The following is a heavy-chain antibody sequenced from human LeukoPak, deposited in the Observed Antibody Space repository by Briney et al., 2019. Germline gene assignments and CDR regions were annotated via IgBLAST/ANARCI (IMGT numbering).Heavy chain of an antibody. CDR3: ASRVPRIMAFQH. CDR2: IYSSGST. D-gene: IGHD3-16*01. CDR1: GDSIRSYY. J-gene: IGHJ1*01. V-gene: IGHV4-4*09. Sequence: SETLSLTCTVSGDSIRSYYWGWIRQPPGRGLEFIGYIYSSGSTNYNPSLKSRVTISVDTSKNQFSLKLSSVTAADTAVYYCASRVPRIMAFQHWGQGTMVTVSS.